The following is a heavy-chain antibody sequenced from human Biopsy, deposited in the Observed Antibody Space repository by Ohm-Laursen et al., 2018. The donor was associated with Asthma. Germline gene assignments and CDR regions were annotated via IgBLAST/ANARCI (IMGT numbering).Heavy chain of an antibody. CDR2: ISVYNGNT. V-gene: IGHV1-18*01. CDR1: GYTFNSAG. CDR3: ARAVDYSHYYGIDV. J-gene: IGHJ6*02. D-gene: IGHD3-10*01. Sequence: PSVNASCTISGYTFNSAGITWVRQAPGQGLEWMGWISVYNGNTKVAQKLQDRVTMITDTSTSTAYMELSRLRSADTAVYFCARAVDYSHYYGIDVWGQGTTVTVS.